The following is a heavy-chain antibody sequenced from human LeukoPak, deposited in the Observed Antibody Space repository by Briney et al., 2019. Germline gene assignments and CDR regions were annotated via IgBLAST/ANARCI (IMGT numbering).Heavy chain of an antibody. Sequence: GGSLKLSCAASGFTFDDYAMHWVRQAPGKGLEWVSGISWNSGSIGYADSVKGRFTISRDNAKNSLYLQMNSLRAEDTALYYCAKGLGGVHSSGWYAEFDYWGQGTLVTVSS. J-gene: IGHJ4*02. V-gene: IGHV3-9*01. CDR1: GFTFDDYA. CDR2: ISWNSGSI. CDR3: AKGLGGVHSSGWYAEFDY. D-gene: IGHD6-19*01.